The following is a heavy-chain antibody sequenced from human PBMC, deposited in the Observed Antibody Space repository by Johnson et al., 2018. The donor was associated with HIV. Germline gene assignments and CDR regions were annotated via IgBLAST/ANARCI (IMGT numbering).Heavy chain of an antibody. CDR3: ARTPSTYYYDSRGYVDAFDM. Sequence: QVQLVESGGGVVQPGRSLRLSCAASGFTFSSYTMHWVRQAPGRGLEWVAAISYDGSNKYYVDSLKGRFPISRDNAKNSRYLQINSLRAGDTAVYYCARTPSTYYYDSRGYVDAFDMWGQGTMVTVSS. CDR2: ISYDGSNK. V-gene: IGHV3-30*04. D-gene: IGHD3-22*01. J-gene: IGHJ3*02. CDR1: GFTFSSYT.